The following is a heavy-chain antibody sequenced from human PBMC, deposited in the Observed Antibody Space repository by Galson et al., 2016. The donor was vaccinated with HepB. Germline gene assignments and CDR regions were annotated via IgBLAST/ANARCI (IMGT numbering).Heavy chain of an antibody. CDR3: ARSYVPGSDRKSYYMDV. V-gene: IGHV3-30*03. CDR1: GFTFSTYG. J-gene: IGHJ6*03. CDR2: ISYDGKSE. D-gene: IGHD3-16*01. Sequence: SLRLSCAASGFTFSTYGMHWVRQAPGKGLEWVALISYDGKSESYADSVKGRVTISRDNAKNMLFLQMNSLKVEDTAVYYCARSYVPGSDRKSYYMDVWGRGTTVTVSS.